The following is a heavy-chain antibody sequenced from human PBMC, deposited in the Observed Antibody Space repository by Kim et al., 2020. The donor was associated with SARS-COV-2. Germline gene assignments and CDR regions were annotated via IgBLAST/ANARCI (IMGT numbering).Heavy chain of an antibody. J-gene: IGHJ4*02. V-gene: IGHV4-4*02. CDR3: ARDNYYDSSGYYRFDY. D-gene: IGHD3-22*01. Sequence: SLKSRVTISVDKSKNQFSLKLSSVTAADTAVYYCARDNYYDSSGYYRFDYWGQGTLVTVSS.